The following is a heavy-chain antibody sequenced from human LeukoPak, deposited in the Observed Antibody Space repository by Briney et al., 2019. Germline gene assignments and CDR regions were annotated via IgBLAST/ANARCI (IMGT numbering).Heavy chain of an antibody. D-gene: IGHD6-19*01. J-gene: IGHJ4*02. CDR3: ARESYSSGWHFDY. CDR1: GFTFSSYS. V-gene: IGHV3-21*01. CDR2: ISSSSYI. Sequence: GGSRRLSCAASGFTFSSYSMNWVRQAPGKGLEWVSSISSSSYIYYADSVKGRFTISRDNAKNSLYLQMNSLRAEDTAVYYCARESYSSGWHFDYWGQGTLVTVSS.